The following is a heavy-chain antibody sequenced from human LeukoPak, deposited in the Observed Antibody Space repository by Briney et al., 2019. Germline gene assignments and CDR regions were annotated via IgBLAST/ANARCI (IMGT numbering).Heavy chain of an antibody. V-gene: IGHV3-30-3*01. J-gene: IGHJ4*02. Sequence: GGSLRLSCAASGFTFSSYAMHWVRQAPGKGLEWVAIISYDGSNRYYADSVKGRLTISRDNSKNSLYLQMNNLRAEDTAVYYCAREPSGYNYGYVDYWGQGTLVTVSS. CDR2: ISYDGSNR. CDR1: GFTFSSYA. CDR3: AREPSGYNYGYVDY. D-gene: IGHD5-18*01.